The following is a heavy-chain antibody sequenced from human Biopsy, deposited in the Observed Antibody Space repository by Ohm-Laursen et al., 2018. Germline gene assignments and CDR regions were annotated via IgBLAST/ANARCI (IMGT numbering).Heavy chain of an antibody. V-gene: IGHV3-30*18. J-gene: IGHJ3*01. CDR3: AKEAFQSPGSYAFDL. CDR1: GFSFSLYA. CDR2: IAYDGSYT. Sequence: SLRLSCAASGFSFSLYAMHWVRQAPGKGLEWVALIAYDGSYTKYTDSVKGRFTISRDNPRNKVDLQMSSLRADDTAVYFCAKEAFQSPGSYAFDLWGQGTTVLVSS. D-gene: IGHD3-3*01.